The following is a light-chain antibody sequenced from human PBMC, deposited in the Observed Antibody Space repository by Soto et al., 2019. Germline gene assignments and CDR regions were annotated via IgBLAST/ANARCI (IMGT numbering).Light chain of an antibody. J-gene: IGKJ2*01. CDR1: QSVSSD. Sequence: EIVMTQSPATLSVSPGERATLSCRASQSVSSDLAWYLQKPGQAPRLLVYGASTRATGMPARFSGSGSGTEFTLPISSLQSEDFPVYYCQQYNNCPLTFGQGTKLQIK. CDR3: QQYNNCPLT. CDR2: GAS. V-gene: IGKV3-15*01.